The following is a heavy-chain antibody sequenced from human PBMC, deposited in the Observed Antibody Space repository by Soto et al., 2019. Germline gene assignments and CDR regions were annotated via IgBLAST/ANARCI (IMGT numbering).Heavy chain of an antibody. V-gene: IGHV4-59*08. CDR1: GGSISSYY. D-gene: IGHD3-22*01. CDR3: ARSYYYDSSGLDAFDI. J-gene: IGHJ3*02. CDR2: IYYSGST. Sequence: SETLSLTCTVSGGSISSYYWSWIRQPPGKGLEWIGYIYYSGSTNYNPSLKSRVTISVDTSKNQFSLKLSSVTAADTAVYYCARSYYYDSSGLDAFDIWGQGTMVTVSS.